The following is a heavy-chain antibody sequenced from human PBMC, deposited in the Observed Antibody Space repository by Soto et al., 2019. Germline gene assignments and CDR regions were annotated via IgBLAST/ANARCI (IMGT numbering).Heavy chain of an antibody. J-gene: IGHJ5*02. CDR1: GGSISSYY. CDR2: IYYSGST. V-gene: IGHV4-59*12. CDR3: ARRNSTYNWFDP. Sequence: PSETLSLTCTVSGGSISSYYWSWIRQPPGKGLEWIGYIYYSGSTNYNPSLKSRVTISVDTSKNQFSLKLSSVTAADTAVYYCARRNSTYNWFDPWGQGTLVTVSS.